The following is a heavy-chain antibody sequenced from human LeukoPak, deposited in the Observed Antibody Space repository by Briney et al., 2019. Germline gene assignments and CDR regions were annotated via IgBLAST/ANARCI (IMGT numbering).Heavy chain of an antibody. Sequence: GGSLRLSRAASGFTFRSYSMNWVRQAPGKGLEWVSSISSSSSYIYYADSVKGRFTISRDNAKNSLYLQMHSLGAEDTAVYYCARPASSSSSPHFDLSGRGTLVTASS. V-gene: IGHV3-21*01. D-gene: IGHD6-6*01. CDR1: GFTFRSYS. CDR2: ISSSSSYI. CDR3: ARPASSSSSPHFDL. J-gene: IGHJ2*01.